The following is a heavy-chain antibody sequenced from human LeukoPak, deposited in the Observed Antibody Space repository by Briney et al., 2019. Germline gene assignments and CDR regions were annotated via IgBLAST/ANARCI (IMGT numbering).Heavy chain of an antibody. Sequence: QPSETLSLTCTASGGSISSYYWSWIQQPPGKGLEWIGYIYYSGSTNYNPSLKSRVTISVDTSKNQFSLKLSSVTAADTAVYYCARAQLTYYYDSVFDYWGQGTLVTVSS. CDR3: ARAQLTYYYDSVFDY. J-gene: IGHJ4*02. V-gene: IGHV4-59*08. D-gene: IGHD3-22*01. CDR1: GGSISSYY. CDR2: IYYSGST.